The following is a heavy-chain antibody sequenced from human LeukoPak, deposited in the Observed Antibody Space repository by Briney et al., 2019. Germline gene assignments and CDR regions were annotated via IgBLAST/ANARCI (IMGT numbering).Heavy chain of an antibody. J-gene: IGHJ5*02. D-gene: IGHD6-25*01. CDR2: IIPIFGTA. Sequence: SVKVSCKASGGTFSSYAISWVRQAPGQGLEWMGGIIPIFGTANYAQKFQGRVTITADESTSTAYMELSSLRSEDTAVYYCTRERGLSGFARDNWFDPWGQGTLVTVSS. V-gene: IGHV1-69*01. CDR3: TRERGLSGFARDNWFDP. CDR1: GGTFSSYA.